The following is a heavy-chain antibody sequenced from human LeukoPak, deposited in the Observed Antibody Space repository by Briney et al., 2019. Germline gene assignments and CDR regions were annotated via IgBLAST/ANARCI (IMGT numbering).Heavy chain of an antibody. J-gene: IGHJ4*02. CDR2: INPNSGGT. D-gene: IGHD3-3*01. Sequence: ASVKVSCKASGYTFTGYYMHWVRQAPGQGLEWMGWINPNSGGTNYAQKFQGRVTMTRDTSISTAYMELSRLRSDDTAVYYCASDRTQHYDFWSGYSVFDYWGQGTLVTVSS. V-gene: IGHV1-2*02. CDR1: GYTFTGYY. CDR3: ASDRTQHYDFWSGYSVFDY.